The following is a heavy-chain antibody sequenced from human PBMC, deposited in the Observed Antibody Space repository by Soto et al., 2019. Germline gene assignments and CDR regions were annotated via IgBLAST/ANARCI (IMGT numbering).Heavy chain of an antibody. CDR2: IYYSGST. V-gene: IGHV4-39*01. J-gene: IGHJ4*02. CDR1: GGSISSSSYY. Sequence: QLQLQESGPGLVKPSETLSLTCTVSGGSISSSSYYWGWIRQPPGKGLEWIGSIYYSGSTYYNPSLKSRVTISVDTSKNQFSLKLSSVTAADTAVYYCAAGGLRFLEWLLSPFDYWGQGTLVTVSS. CDR3: AAGGLRFLEWLLSPFDY. D-gene: IGHD3-3*01.